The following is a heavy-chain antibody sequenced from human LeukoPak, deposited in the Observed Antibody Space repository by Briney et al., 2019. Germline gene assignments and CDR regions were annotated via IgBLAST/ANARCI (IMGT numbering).Heavy chain of an antibody. CDR3: ARVRSWGALDY. Sequence: PGGSLRLSCTASGFTFGDYAMSWVRQAPGKGLEWVGFIRNKVYDGTTEYAASVKGRFTISRDDSNSIAYLQMNSLKTEDTAVYYCARVRSWGALDYWGQGTLVTVSS. J-gene: IGHJ4*02. CDR2: IRNKVYDGTT. V-gene: IGHV3-49*04. D-gene: IGHD1-26*01. CDR1: GFTFGDYA.